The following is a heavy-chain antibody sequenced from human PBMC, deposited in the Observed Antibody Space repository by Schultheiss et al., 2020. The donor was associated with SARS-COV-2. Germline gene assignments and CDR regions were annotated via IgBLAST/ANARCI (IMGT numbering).Heavy chain of an antibody. CDR3: ARGTAIVVIPPDAFDI. V-gene: IGHV4-30-4*01. Sequence: SETLSLTCTVSGGSISSGDYYWSWIRQPPGKGLERIGYIYYSGSTYYNPSLKSRVTISVDTSKNQFSLKLSSVTAADTAVYYCARGTAIVVIPPDAFDIWGQGTMVTVSS. J-gene: IGHJ3*02. D-gene: IGHD3-22*01. CDR1: GGSISSGDYY. CDR2: IYYSGST.